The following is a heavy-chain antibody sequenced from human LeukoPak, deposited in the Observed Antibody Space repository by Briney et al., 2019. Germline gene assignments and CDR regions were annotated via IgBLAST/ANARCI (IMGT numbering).Heavy chain of an antibody. CDR2: INHSGST. Sequence: SDTLSLTCAVYGGTVSGYYWNWMRQTPLKGLEWIGEINHSGSTNYTPSVKSRVTISVDTSKNQFSLKLSSVTAADTAVYYCAVKGAPLTYFDYWGQGTLVTVSS. V-gene: IGHV4-34*08. J-gene: IGHJ4*02. CDR1: GGTVSGYY. D-gene: IGHD1-26*01. CDR3: AVKGAPLTYFDY.